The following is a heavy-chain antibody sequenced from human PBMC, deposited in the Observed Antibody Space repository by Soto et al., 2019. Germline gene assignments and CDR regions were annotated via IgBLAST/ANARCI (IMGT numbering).Heavy chain of an antibody. V-gene: IGHV3-7*04. CDR2: IKQDGSEK. D-gene: IGHD4-17*01. J-gene: IGHJ4*02. CDR3: ARELGAYGDFTFDY. CDR1: GFTFSSYW. Sequence: GGSLRLSCAASGFTFSSYWMSWVRQAPGKGLEWVANIKQDGSEKYYVDSVKGRFTISRDNAKNSLYLQMNSLRAEDTAVYYCARELGAYGDFTFDYWGQGTLVTVSS.